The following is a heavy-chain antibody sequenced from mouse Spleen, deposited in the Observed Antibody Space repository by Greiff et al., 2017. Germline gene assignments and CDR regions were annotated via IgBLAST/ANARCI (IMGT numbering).Heavy chain of an antibody. CDR1: GYAFTNYL. D-gene: IGHD1-1*01. Sequence: QVQLQQSGAELVRPGTSVKVSCKASGYAFTNYLIEWVKQRPGQGLEWIGVINPGSGGTNYNEKFKGKATLTADKSSSTAYMQLSSLTSEDSAVYFCASHYGSSLDYWGQGTTLTVSS. CDR3: ASHYGSSLDY. CDR2: INPGSGGT. V-gene: IGHV1-54*01. J-gene: IGHJ2*01.